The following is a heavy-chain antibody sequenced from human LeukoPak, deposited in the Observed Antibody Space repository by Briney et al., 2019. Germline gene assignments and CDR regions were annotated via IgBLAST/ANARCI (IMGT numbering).Heavy chain of an antibody. V-gene: IGHV1-2*02. CDR1: GYTFTGYY. CDR2: INPNSGGT. D-gene: IGHD2-2*01. Sequence: ASVKVSCKASGYTFTGYYMHWVRQTPGQGPEWMGWINPNSGGTNYAQKFQGRVSMTRDTSISTAYMELSRLRSDDTAVYYCARNCRSTSCFSLDPWGQGTLVTVSS. CDR3: ARNCRSTSCFSLDP. J-gene: IGHJ5*02.